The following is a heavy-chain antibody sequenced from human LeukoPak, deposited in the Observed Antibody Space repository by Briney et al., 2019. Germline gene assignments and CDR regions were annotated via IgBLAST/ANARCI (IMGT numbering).Heavy chain of an antibody. D-gene: IGHD5-12*01. CDR3: TKGKYYSGYDPREFDY. J-gene: IGHJ4*02. V-gene: IGHV3-9*01. Sequence: PGGSLRLSCAASGFTFDDYAMPWVRQAPGKGLEWVSGISWNSGSIGYADSVKGRFTISRDNAKNSLYLHMNSLRAEDTALYYCTKGKYYSGYDPREFDYWGQGTLVTVSS. CDR1: GFTFDDYA. CDR2: ISWNSGSI.